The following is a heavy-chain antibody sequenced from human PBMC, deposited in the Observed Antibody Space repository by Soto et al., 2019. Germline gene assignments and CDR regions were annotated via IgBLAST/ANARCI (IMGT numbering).Heavy chain of an antibody. V-gene: IGHV2-5*01. CDR2: LYWNDDK. CDR1: GFSLNHGGES. J-gene: IGHJ4*02. D-gene: IGHD2-15*01. CDR3: AHYPGCCGARGV. Sequence: QITLKESGPTLVNPTQTLTLTCSFSGFSLNHGGESVGWIRPPPGKALEWLALLYWNDDKYYNPSLKSRLAIANDTSNTHVVPTITNLDTVDTATYHCAHYPGCCGARGVWGQGTLVTVSS.